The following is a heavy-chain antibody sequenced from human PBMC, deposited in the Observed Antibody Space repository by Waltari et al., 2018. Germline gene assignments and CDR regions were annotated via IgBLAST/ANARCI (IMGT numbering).Heavy chain of an antibody. CDR3: ARSRFSLSRGGFDY. D-gene: IGHD3-3*01. Sequence: QVQLQQWGAGLLKPSETLSLTCAVYGGSFSGYYWSWIRQPPGKGLEWIGEINHSGSTNYNPSLKSRVTISVDTSKNQFSLKLSSVTAADTAVYYCARSRFSLSRGGFDYWGQGTLVTVSS. CDR2: INHSGST. J-gene: IGHJ4*02. V-gene: IGHV4-34*01. CDR1: GGSFSGYY.